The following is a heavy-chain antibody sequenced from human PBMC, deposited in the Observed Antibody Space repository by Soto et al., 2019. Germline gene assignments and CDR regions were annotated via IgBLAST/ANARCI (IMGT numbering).Heavy chain of an antibody. CDR3: ARDLGYGSGRHYYYYGMDV. D-gene: IGHD3-10*01. V-gene: IGHV3-72*01. CDR1: GFTFSDHY. CDR2: TRNKANSYTT. J-gene: IGHJ6*02. Sequence: PGGSLRLSCAASGFTFSDHYMDWVRQAPGKGLEWVGRTRNKANSYTTEYAASVKGRFTISRDDSKNSLYLQMNSLKTEDTAVYYCARDLGYGSGRHYYYYGMDVWGQGTTVTVSS.